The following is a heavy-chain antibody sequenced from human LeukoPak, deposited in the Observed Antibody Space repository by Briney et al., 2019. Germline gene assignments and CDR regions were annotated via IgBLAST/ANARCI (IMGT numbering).Heavy chain of an antibody. V-gene: IGHV3-48*01. CDR2: ISSSGSTI. D-gene: IGHD2-8*02. CDR3: ATYRQVLLPFES. Sequence: GGSLRLSCAASGFTFSRFGMNWVRQAPGKGLEWVSYISSSGSTIYYADSVRGRFTISRDNSKSTLSLQMNSLRAEDTAIYYCATYRQVLLPFESWGQGTLVTVSS. J-gene: IGHJ4*02. CDR1: GFTFSRFG.